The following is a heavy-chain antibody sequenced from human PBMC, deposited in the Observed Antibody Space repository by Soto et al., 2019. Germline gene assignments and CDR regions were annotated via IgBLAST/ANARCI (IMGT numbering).Heavy chain of an antibody. CDR1: GYSFRTHD. J-gene: IGHJ5*02. CDR3: ARDLGYCNSSGCFRNWFDP. Sequence: QVQLVQSGAEVKTPGASVKVSCRASGYSFRTHDISWVRQAPGQGLEWMGWISAYDDKTNFPQKFQGRITMTTDTSTSTAYMELRSLRSDDTAVYFCARDLGYCNSSGCFRNWFDPWGQGTLVTVSS. V-gene: IGHV1-18*01. D-gene: IGHD2-15*01. CDR2: ISAYDDKT.